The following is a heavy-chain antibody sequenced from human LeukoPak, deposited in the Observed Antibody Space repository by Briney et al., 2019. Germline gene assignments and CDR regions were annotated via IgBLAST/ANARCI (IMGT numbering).Heavy chain of an antibody. CDR3: ARGVAVAGIYYYYGMDV. V-gene: IGHV4-59*01. J-gene: IGHJ6*02. D-gene: IGHD6-19*01. CDR1: GGSISSYY. CDR2: IYYSGST. Sequence: SETLSLTCTVSGGSISSYYWSWIRQPPGKGLEWIGYIYYSGSTNYNPSLKSRVTISVDTSKNQFSLKLSSVTAADTAVYYCARGVAVAGIYYYYGMDVGGQGTTVTVSS.